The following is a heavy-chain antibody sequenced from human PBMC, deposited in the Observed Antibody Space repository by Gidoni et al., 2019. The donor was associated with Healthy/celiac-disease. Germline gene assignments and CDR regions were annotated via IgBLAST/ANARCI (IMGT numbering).Heavy chain of an antibody. CDR1: GFTFSSYA. J-gene: IGHJ6*02. CDR3: AKSAVVPAAIDYGMDV. Sequence: EVQLLESGGGLVQPGGSLRLSCAASGFTFSSYAMSWVRQAPGKGLEWVSAIMGSGGSTYYADSVKGRFTISRDNSKNTLYLQMNSLRAEDTAVYYCAKSAVVPAAIDYGMDVWGQGTTVTVSS. V-gene: IGHV3-23*01. D-gene: IGHD2-2*01. CDR2: IMGSGGST.